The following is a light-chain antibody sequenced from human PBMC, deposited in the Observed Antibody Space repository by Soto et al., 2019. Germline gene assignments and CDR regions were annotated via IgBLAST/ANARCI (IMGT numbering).Light chain of an antibody. CDR2: WAS. CDR1: QSIFYSSNNKND. V-gene: IGKV4-1*01. Sequence: DIVMTQSPDSLAVSLGESATINCKSSQSIFYSSNNKNDLTWYQQKPGHPSKLLIYWASTRESGVPDRFSGSGSGTDFTLTISSLQAEDVAVYYCQQYYSTPWTFGQGTKVEIK. J-gene: IGKJ1*01. CDR3: QQYYSTPWT.